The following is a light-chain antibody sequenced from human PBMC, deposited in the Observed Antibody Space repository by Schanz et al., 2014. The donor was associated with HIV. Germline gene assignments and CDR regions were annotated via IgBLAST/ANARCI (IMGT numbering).Light chain of an antibody. CDR2: GNS. CDR3: CSHAGSNRV. J-gene: IGLJ3*02. V-gene: IGLV1-40*01. Sequence: QSVLTQPPSVSGAPGQGVTISCTGSTSNIGANYDVHWYQQLPGTAPKLLIYGNSNRPSGVPDRFSGFKSGDTASLTISGLQAEDEADYYCCSHAGSNRVFGGGTKLTVL. CDR1: TSNIGANYD.